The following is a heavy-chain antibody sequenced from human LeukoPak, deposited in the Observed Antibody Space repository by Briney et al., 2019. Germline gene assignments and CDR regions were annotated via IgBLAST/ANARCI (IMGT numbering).Heavy chain of an antibody. CDR3: ARDCGGDCYAGYYYGMDV. CDR1: GGSISSGSYY. J-gene: IGHJ6*02. D-gene: IGHD2-21*02. V-gene: IGHV4-61*02. Sequence: SQTLSLTCTVSGGSISSGSYYWSWIRQPAGKGLEWIGRIYTSESTNYNPSLKSRVTISVDTSKNQFSLKLSSVTAADTAVYYCARDCGGDCYAGYYYGMDVWGQGTTVTVSS. CDR2: IYTSEST.